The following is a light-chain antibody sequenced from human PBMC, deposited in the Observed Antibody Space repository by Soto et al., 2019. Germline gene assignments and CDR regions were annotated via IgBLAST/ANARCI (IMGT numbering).Light chain of an antibody. V-gene: IGLV2-11*01. CDR1: SGDVGGYNY. Sequence: QSVLTQPRSVSGSPGQSVTISCTGTSGDVGGYNYVSWYQHHPGRAPKRIIYDVTKRPSGVPDRFSGSRSGNTASLTISGLQAEDEADYYCSSYSTSATPYVFGTGTKVTVL. CDR2: DVT. J-gene: IGLJ1*01. CDR3: SSYSTSATPYV.